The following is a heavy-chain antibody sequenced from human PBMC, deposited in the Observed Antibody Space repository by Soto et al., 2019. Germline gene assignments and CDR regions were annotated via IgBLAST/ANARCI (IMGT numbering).Heavy chain of an antibody. V-gene: IGHV4-34*01. CDR2: INHSGST. CDR3: ARGITNGY. CDR1: GGSFSGYY. Sequence: QVQLQQWGAGLLKPSETLSLTCAVYGGSFSGYYWSWIRQPPGKGLAWIGEINHSGSTNYNPSLKSRVTISVDTSKNQFSLKLSSVTAADTAVYYCARGITNGYWGQGTLVTVSS. D-gene: IGHD3-10*01. J-gene: IGHJ4*02.